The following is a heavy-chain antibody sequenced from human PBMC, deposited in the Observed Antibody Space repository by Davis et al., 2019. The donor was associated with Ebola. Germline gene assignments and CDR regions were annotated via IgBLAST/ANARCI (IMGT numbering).Heavy chain of an antibody. D-gene: IGHD2-2*01. V-gene: IGHV4-39*01. CDR3: ARVGLSTGLEFDH. J-gene: IGHJ4*02. CDR1: GGSISSSSYY. CDR2: IYYSGTT. Sequence: SETLSLTCTVSGGSISSSSYYWGWIRQPPGKGLEWIAIIYYSGTTYYNPSLKSRVTMSVDTSKNQFSLKLSSVTAADTAFYYCARVGLSTGLEFDHWGQGILVTVSS.